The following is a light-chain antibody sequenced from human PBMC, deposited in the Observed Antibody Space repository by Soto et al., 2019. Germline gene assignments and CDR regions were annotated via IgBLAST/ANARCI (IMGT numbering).Light chain of an antibody. CDR1: QSVSAGH. J-gene: IGKJ1*01. CDR3: QQRSNWSWT. V-gene: IGKV3D-20*02. CDR2: GAS. Sequence: EIVLTQSPGTLSLSPGERATLSCRASQSVSAGHLAWYQQKPGQAPRLLIYGASSRATGIPDRFSGSGSGTDFTLTISRLEPEDFAVYYCQQRSNWSWTFGQGTKVDIK.